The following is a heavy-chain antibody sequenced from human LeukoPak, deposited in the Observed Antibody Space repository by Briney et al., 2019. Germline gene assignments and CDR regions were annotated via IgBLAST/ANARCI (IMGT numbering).Heavy chain of an antibody. CDR2: ISYDGSIR. J-gene: IGHJ4*02. Sequence: PGRSLRLSCAASGFTFSNYAMQWVRQAPGKGLEWLAIISYDGSIRYYTDSVKGRFTVSRENSKNTVFLQMNSLRAEDTAVYYCSNDIVADEGGGYWGQGTLVTVSS. V-gene: IGHV3-30-3*02. CDR3: SNDIVADEGGGY. CDR1: GFTFSNYA. D-gene: IGHD2-15*01.